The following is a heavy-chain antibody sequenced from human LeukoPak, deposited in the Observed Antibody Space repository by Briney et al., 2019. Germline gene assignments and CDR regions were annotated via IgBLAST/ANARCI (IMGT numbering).Heavy chain of an antibody. D-gene: IGHD5-18*01. CDR3: ARDRGYSYGYEARL. J-gene: IGHJ4*02. Sequence: ASVKVSCKASGYTFTGYYMHWVRQAPGQGLEWMGWINPNSGGTNYAQKFQGRVTMTRDTSISTAYMELSRLRSDDTAVYYCARDRGYSYGYEARLWGQGTLVTVSS. CDR2: INPNSGGT. V-gene: IGHV1-2*02. CDR1: GYTFTGYY.